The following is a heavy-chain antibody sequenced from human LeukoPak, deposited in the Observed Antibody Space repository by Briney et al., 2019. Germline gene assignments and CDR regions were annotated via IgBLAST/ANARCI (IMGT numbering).Heavy chain of an antibody. D-gene: IGHD2-21*02. CDR1: GFTFSSYW. CDR3: ARACGGNCYHDY. V-gene: IGHV3-74*01. Sequence: GGSLRLSCAASGFTFSSYWIHWVRHVPGKGRVWVSHISRDGSTTSYADSVKGRFTISRDNAKNTLYLQMNSLRAEDTAVYYCARACGGNCYHDYWGQGTLVTVSS. CDR2: ISRDGSTT. J-gene: IGHJ4*02.